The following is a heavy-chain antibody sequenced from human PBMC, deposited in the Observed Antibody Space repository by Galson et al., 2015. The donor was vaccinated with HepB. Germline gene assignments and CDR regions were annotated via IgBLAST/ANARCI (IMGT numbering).Heavy chain of an antibody. V-gene: IGHV2-70*04. CDR1: GFSLSTSGTR. CDR2: IDWDDDK. CDR3: TQGIAVAGDAFVL. J-gene: IGHJ3*01. D-gene: IGHD6-19*01. Sequence: PALVKPTQTLTLTCTFSGFSLSTSGTRVSWIRQPPGKALEWVARIDWDDDKFYSTSLKTRLTISKDTSKNQVVLTMTNMDPVDTATYYCTQGIAVAGDAFVLWGQGTMVTVS.